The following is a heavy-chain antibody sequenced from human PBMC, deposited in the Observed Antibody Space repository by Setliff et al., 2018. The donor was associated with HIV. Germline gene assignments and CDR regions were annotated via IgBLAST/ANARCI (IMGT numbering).Heavy chain of an antibody. CDR3: ARVPSQRVESSGWYIWFDP. V-gene: IGHV5-51*01. CDR1: GYSFTSYW. CDR2: IYPGDSDT. Sequence: GESLKISCKGSGYSFTSYWIGWVRQMPGRGLEWMGIIYPGDSDTRYNPSFQGQVTISADKSISTAYLQWSSLKASDTAMYYCARVPSQRVESSGWYIWFDPWGQGTLVTVSS. D-gene: IGHD6-19*01. J-gene: IGHJ5*02.